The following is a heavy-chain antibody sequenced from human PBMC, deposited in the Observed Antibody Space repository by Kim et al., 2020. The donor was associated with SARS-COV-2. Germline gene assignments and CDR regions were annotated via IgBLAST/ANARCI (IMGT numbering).Heavy chain of an antibody. J-gene: IGHJ6*02. CDR3: AREERGYSYGYGYYYYYGMDV. Sequence: SETLSLTCTVSGGSVSSGSYYWSWIRQPPGKGLEWIGYIYYSGSTNYNPSLKSRVTISVDTSKNQFSLKLSSVTAADTAVYYCAREERGYSYGYGYYYYYGMDVWGQGTTVTVSS. CDR2: IYYSGST. D-gene: IGHD5-18*01. V-gene: IGHV4-61*01. CDR1: GGSVSSGSYY.